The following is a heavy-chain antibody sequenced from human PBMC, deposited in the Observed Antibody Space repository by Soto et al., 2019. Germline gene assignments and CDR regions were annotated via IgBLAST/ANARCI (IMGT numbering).Heavy chain of an antibody. J-gene: IGHJ3*02. CDR2: ITGTGTGI. V-gene: IGHV3-48*03. Sequence: EVQLVESGGGLVQPGGSLRLSCTASGFTFKSYEMSWIRQAPGKGLEWISYITGTGTGIYYADSVKGRFTISRDNAKNSLYLQMSSLRAEDTGIYYCAKDSPDSIIRPIWGQGTMVTVSS. CDR1: GFTFKSYE. D-gene: IGHD2-21*02. CDR3: AKDSPDSIIRPI.